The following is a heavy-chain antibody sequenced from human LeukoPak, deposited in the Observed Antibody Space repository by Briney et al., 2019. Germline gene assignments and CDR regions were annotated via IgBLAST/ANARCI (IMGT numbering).Heavy chain of an antibody. J-gene: IGHJ4*02. V-gene: IGHV3-23*01. CDR3: ARKDTVTANFDY. CDR1: GFTFSTYD. CDR2: FSISGVSI. D-gene: IGHD5-18*01. Sequence: PGGSLRLSCSASGFTFSTYDMSWVRQVPGKGLEWVSTFSISGVSIFYADSVKGRFTISRDNSKNTLYLQMNSLRAEDTAIYYCARKDTVTANFDYWGQGTLVTVPS.